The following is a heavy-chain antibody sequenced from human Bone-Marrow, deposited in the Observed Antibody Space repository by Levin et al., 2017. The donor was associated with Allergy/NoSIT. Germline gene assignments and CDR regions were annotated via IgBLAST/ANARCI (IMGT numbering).Heavy chain of an antibody. CDR1: GFTFNKYG. J-gene: IGHJ6*02. Sequence: PGGSLRLSCTASGFTFNKYGLTWVRQAPGKGLEWVASIGGSGVDANYAGSVRGRFTITRDMNMIFLQMNRLRVEDTAIYYCAKYPMWDRYNFDMDVCGQGTSVIVSS. CDR2: IGGSGVDA. D-gene: IGHD1-26*01. CDR3: AKYPMWDRYNFDMDV. V-gene: IGHV3-23*01.